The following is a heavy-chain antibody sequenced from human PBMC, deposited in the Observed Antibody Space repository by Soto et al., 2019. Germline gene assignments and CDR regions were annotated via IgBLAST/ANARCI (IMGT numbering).Heavy chain of an antibody. CDR2: INSDGSVS. J-gene: IGHJ6*03. V-gene: IGHV3-74*02. CDR3: ARGDCVGGTCYSLAGSFYYYMDV. CDR1: GFTFSNYW. Sequence: EVQLVESGGGLVQPGGSLRLSCAASGFTFSNYWMYWVRQAPGKGLEWVSRINSDGSVSSYADSVKGRLTISRDNVKNTLYLQMDSLRAADTDVYYCARGDCVGGTCYSLAGSFYYYMDVWGKGTTVTVFS. D-gene: IGHD2-15*01.